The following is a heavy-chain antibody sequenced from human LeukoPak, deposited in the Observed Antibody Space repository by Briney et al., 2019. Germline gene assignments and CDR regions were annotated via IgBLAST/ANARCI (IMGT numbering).Heavy chain of an antibody. CDR1: GYTFTGYY. Sequence: ASVKVSCKASGYTFTGYYMHWVRQAPGQGLEWMGWINPNSGGTNYAQTFQGWVTMTRDTSISTAYMELSRLRSDDTAVYYCARETAAAGIGYWGQGTLVTVSS. J-gene: IGHJ4*02. V-gene: IGHV1-2*04. CDR2: INPNSGGT. CDR3: ARETAAAGIGY. D-gene: IGHD6-13*01.